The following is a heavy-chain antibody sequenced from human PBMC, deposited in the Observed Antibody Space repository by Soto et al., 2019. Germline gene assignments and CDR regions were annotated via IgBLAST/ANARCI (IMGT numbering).Heavy chain of an antibody. Sequence: GGSLRLSCTASGFSFDRYAMHWVRQVPGKGLEWVAGLNWRGDNIAYADSVKGRFTISRDNAKNSLFLQMSSLRPEDTGLYYCANDRDGLSWYEEARVNWGQGTPLTTSS. CDR3: ANDRDGLSWYEEARVN. J-gene: IGHJ4*01. CDR1: GFSFDRYA. CDR2: LNWRGDNI. V-gene: IGHV3-9*01. D-gene: IGHD5-12*01.